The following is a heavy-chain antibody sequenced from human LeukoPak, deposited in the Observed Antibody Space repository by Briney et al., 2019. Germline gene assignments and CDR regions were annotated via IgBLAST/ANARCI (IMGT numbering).Heavy chain of an antibody. J-gene: IGHJ4*02. CDR3: ARAPSRSSSLVGFDY. Sequence: QTGGSLRLSCAASGFTVSSNEMSWVRQAPGKGLEWVSSISGGSTYYADSRKGRFTISRDNSKNTLHLQMNSLRSEDTAVYYCARAPSRSSSLVGFDYWGQGTLVTVSS. CDR2: ISGGST. D-gene: IGHD6-6*01. CDR1: GFTVSSNE. V-gene: IGHV3-38-3*01.